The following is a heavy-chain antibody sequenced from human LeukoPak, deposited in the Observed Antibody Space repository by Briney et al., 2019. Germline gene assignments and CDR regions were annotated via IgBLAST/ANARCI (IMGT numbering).Heavy chain of an antibody. CDR3: ARYWGRYCSGGSCYSGYFDY. J-gene: IGHJ4*02. CDR1: GYTFTSYY. V-gene: IGHV1-46*01. D-gene: IGHD2-15*01. CDR2: INLSSGST. Sequence: ASVKVSCKASGYTFTSYYMHWVRQAPGQGLEWMGIINLSSGSTSYAQKFQGRVTMTRDTSTSTVYMELSSLRSEDTAVYYCARYWGRYCSGGSCYSGYFDYWGPGTLVTVSS.